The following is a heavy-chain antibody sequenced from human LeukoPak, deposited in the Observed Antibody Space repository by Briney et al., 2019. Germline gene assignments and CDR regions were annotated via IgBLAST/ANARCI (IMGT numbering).Heavy chain of an antibody. Sequence: SSETLSLTCTVYGGSFSGYYWSWIRQPPGKGLEWIGEINHSGSTNYNPSLKSRVTISVDTSKNQFSLKLSSVTAADTAVYYCARGQYYYDSSGYYYWFDPWGQGTLVTVSS. CDR2: INHSGST. CDR1: GGSFSGYY. V-gene: IGHV4-34*01. J-gene: IGHJ5*02. CDR3: ARGQYYYDSSGYYYWFDP. D-gene: IGHD3-22*01.